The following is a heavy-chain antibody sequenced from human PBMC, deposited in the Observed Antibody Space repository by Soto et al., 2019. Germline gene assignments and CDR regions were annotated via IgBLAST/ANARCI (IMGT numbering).Heavy chain of an antibody. Sequence: GGSLRLSCAASGFTFSSYAMYWLRQAPGKGLQWVASISQLGTNKYYADSVRGRFTISRDDSANTLYLQMNSLRAEDTAVYYCAKDSLGYYYDSSGYGFGAFDIWGQGTMVTV. J-gene: IGHJ3*02. D-gene: IGHD3-22*01. CDR3: AKDSLGYYYDSSGYGFGAFDI. CDR2: ISQLGTNK. V-gene: IGHV3-30*04. CDR1: GFTFSSYA.